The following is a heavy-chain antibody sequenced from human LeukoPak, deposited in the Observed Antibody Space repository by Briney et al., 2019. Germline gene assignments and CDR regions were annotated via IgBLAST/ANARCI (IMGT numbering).Heavy chain of an antibody. J-gene: IGHJ4*02. Sequence: SETLSLTCAVYGGSLSGYYWSWIRQPPGKGLEWIGEINHSGSTNYNPSLKSRVTISVDTSKNQFSLKLSSVTAADTAVYYCARGHTMVRGVNYFDYWGQGTLVTVSS. CDR2: INHSGST. V-gene: IGHV4-34*01. CDR3: ARGHTMVRGVNYFDY. D-gene: IGHD3-10*01. CDR1: GGSLSGYY.